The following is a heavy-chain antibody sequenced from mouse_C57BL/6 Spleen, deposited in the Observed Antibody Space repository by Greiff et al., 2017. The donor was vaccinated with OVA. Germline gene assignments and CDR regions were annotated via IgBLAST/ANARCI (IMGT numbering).Heavy chain of an antibody. V-gene: IGHV2-5*01. Sequence: QVQLQQSGPGLVQPSQSLSITCTVSGFSLTSYGVHWVRQSPGKGLEWLGVIWRGGSTDYNAAFMSRLSITKDNSKSQVFFKMNSLQADDTAIYYCAKNWESGRVYFDVWGTGTTVTVSS. J-gene: IGHJ1*03. D-gene: IGHD4-1*01. CDR3: AKNWESGRVYFDV. CDR1: GFSLTSYG. CDR2: IWRGGST.